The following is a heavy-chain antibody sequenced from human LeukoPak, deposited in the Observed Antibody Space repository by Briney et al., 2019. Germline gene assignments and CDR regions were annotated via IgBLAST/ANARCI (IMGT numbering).Heavy chain of an antibody. CDR1: GYTFAGYY. CDR3: ARDGRSGSYGNYYYMDV. CDR2: INPNSGGT. Sequence: ASVKVSCKASGYTFAGYYMHWVRQAPGQGLEWMGWINPNSGGTNYAQKFQGRVTMTRDTSISTAYMELSRLRSDDTAVYYCARDGRSGSYGNYYYMDVWGKGTTVTISS. J-gene: IGHJ6*03. D-gene: IGHD1-26*01. V-gene: IGHV1-2*02.